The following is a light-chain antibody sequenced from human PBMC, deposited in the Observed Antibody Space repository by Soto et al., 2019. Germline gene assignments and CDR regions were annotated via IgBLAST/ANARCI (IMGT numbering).Light chain of an antibody. V-gene: IGKV3-15*01. J-gene: IGKJ2*01. CDR1: QSVSSN. CDR3: QQYNNWNT. Sequence: EIVMTQSPATLSVSPGERATLSCRASQSVSSNLAWYQQKPGQAPRLLIYGASTRATGIPARLSGSGSGTEFTLTISSLQSEDFAVYYCQQYNNWNTFGQGTKLEIK. CDR2: GAS.